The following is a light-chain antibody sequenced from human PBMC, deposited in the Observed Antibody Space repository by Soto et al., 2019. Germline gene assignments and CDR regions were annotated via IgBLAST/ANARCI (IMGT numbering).Light chain of an antibody. J-gene: IGKJ2*01. CDR1: QSVSSY. CDR2: DAS. V-gene: IGKV3-11*01. CDR3: QQYNKWPPYT. Sequence: EIVLTQSPATLSLSPGERATLSCRASQSVSSYLAWYQHKPGQAPRLLIHDASNRATGISARFSGGGSGTDFTLTISSLEPEDFAVYYCQQYNKWPPYTFGQGTKLEIK.